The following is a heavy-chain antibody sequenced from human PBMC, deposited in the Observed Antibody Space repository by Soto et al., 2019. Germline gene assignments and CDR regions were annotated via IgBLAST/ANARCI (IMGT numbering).Heavy chain of an antibody. CDR2: TSGGGSTA. CDR1: GFTFTSYA. J-gene: IGHJ2*01. D-gene: IGHD3-22*01. V-gene: IGHV3-23*01. Sequence: GGSLRLSCAASGFTFTSYAMSWFRQAPGKGLEWVSAITSGGGSTAYYADSVKGRFTISRDNSNNTVFLQMNSLRAEDTALYYCAKVRVILVARGYFDLWGRGTLVTVSS. CDR3: AKVRVILVARGYFDL.